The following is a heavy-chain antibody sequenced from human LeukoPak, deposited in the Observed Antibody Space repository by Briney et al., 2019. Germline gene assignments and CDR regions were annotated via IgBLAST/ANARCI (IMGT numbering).Heavy chain of an antibody. J-gene: IGHJ6*03. CDR1: GGSISSGSYY. Sequence: PSRTLSLTCTVSGGSISSGSYYWSWIRQPAGKGLEWIGRIYTSGSTNYNPSLKSRVTISVDTSKNQFSLKLSSVTAADTAVYYCARGRKLDTYYYYYMDVWGKGTTVTVSS. V-gene: IGHV4-61*02. CDR2: IYTSGST. D-gene: IGHD6-6*01. CDR3: ARGRKLDTYYYYYMDV.